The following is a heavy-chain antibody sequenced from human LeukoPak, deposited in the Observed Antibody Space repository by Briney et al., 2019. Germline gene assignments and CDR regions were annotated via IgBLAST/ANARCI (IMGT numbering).Heavy chain of an antibody. CDR2: ISYDGSNK. CDR3: VRDNPRCCGVVPANIDDY. J-gene: IGHJ4*02. V-gene: IGHV3-30-3*01. Sequence: GGSLRLSCAASGFTFSSYAMHWVRQAPGKGLEWVAVISYDGSNKYYADSVKGRFTISRDNSKNTLYLQMNSLRAEDTAVYYCVRDNPRCCGVVPANIDDYWGQGTLVTVSS. D-gene: IGHD2-15*01. CDR1: GFTFSSYA.